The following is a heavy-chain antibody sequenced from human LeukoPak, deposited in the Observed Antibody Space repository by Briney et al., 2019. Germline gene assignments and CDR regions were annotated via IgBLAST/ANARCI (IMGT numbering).Heavy chain of an antibody. CDR2: IIPIFGTT. V-gene: IGHV1-69*05. D-gene: IGHD2-15*01. CDR1: GGTFNSYA. CDR3: ARAHCSGGSCERGTFDY. J-gene: IGHJ4*02. Sequence: SVKVSCKASGGTFNSYAINWVRQAPGQGLEWMGRIIPIFGTTNYARNFQGRVTVTTVKSTSTAYMELSSLRSEDTAVYYCARAHCSGGSCERGTFDYWGQGTLVTVSS.